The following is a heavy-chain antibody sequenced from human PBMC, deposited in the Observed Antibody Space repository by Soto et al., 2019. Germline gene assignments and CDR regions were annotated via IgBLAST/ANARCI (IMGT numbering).Heavy chain of an antibody. CDR1: WFIFTRYS. J-gene: IGHJ4*02. CDR3: ARESEDLTSNFDY. V-gene: IGHV3-21*06. Sequence: GGSLRLSCAASWFIFTRYSMNWVRQAPGKGLEWVSSISSTTNYIYYGDSMKGRFTISRDNAKNSLYLEMNSLRAEDTAVYYCARESEDLTSNFDYWGQGTLVTVSS. CDR2: ISSTTNYI.